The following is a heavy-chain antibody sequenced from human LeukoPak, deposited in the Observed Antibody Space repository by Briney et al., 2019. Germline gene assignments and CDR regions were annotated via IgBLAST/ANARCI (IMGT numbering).Heavy chain of an antibody. CDR3: ARLGGSYYGGFDY. D-gene: IGHD1-26*01. Sequence: SETPSLTCTVSGGFISRSSYYWGWIRQPPGKGLEWIGSIYYSGSTYYNPSLKSRVTIFVDTSKNQFSLKLSSVTAADTAVYYCARLGGSYYGGFDYWGEGTLVTVSS. V-gene: IGHV4-39*01. CDR1: GGFISRSSYY. J-gene: IGHJ4*02. CDR2: IYYSGST.